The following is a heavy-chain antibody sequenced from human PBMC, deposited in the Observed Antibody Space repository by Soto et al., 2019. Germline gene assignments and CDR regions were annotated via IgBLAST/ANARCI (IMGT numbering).Heavy chain of an antibody. D-gene: IGHD3-22*01. V-gene: IGHV3-23*01. CDR3: AKDSPLSYDSSGYPLPDY. J-gene: IGHJ4*02. CDR2: ISGSGGST. Sequence: EVQLLESGGGLVQPGGSLRLSCAASGFTFSSYAMSWVRQAPGKGLEWVSAISGSGGSTYYADSVKGRFTISRDNSKNTLYLQMNSLRAEDTAVYYCAKDSPLSYDSSGYPLPDYWGQGTLVTVSS. CDR1: GFTFSSYA.